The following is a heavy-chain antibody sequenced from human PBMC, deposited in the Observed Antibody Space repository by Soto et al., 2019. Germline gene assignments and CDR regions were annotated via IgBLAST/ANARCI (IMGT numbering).Heavy chain of an antibody. CDR3: ARYHYYDSSGYSGYFDY. CDR2: IIPIFGTA. V-gene: IGHV1-69*01. Sequence: QVQLVQSGAEVKKPGSSVKVSCKASGGTFSSYAISWVRQAPGQGLEWMGGIIPIFGTANDAQKFQGRVTITADESTSTAYMELSSLRSEDTAVYYCARYHYYDSSGYSGYFDYWGQGTLVTVSS. D-gene: IGHD3-22*01. J-gene: IGHJ4*02. CDR1: GGTFSSYA.